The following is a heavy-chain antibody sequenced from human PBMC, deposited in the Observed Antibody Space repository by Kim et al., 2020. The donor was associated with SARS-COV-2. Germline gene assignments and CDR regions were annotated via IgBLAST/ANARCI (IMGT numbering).Heavy chain of an antibody. Sequence: GGSLRLSCAASGFTFSSYAMSWVRQAPGKGLEWVSAISGSGGSTYYADSVKGRFTISRDNSKNTLYLQMNSLRAEDTAVYYCAKGLDTMVRGNYYGMDVWGQGTTVTVSS. CDR3: AKGLDTMVRGNYYGMDV. CDR2: ISGSGGST. CDR1: GFTFSSYA. D-gene: IGHD3-10*01. J-gene: IGHJ6*02. V-gene: IGHV3-23*01.